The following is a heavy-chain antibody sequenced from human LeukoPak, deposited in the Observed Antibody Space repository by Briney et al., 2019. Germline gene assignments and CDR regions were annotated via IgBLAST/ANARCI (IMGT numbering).Heavy chain of an antibody. D-gene: IGHD4-11*01. CDR3: ARHVRATVTTGVDY. J-gene: IGHJ4*02. CDR2: IYYGGST. CDR1: GGSISSNSYY. V-gene: IGHV4-39*01. Sequence: SETLSLTCTVSGGSISSNSYYWGWIRQPPGKGLEWIGSIYYGGSTHYNPSLKSRVTISVDTSKNQFSLKLSSVTAADTAVYYCARHVRATVTTGVDYWGQGTLVTVSS.